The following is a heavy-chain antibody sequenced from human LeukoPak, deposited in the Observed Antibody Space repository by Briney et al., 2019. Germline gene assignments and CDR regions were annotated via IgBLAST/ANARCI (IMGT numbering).Heavy chain of an antibody. CDR1: GFTFVSYE. CDR3: ARDGPGYSLDY. J-gene: IGHJ4*02. Sequence: GGSLRLSCAASGFTFVSYEIHWVRQPPGKGLEWLSCISTSGSTIYYADYVKGRFTISRDNARNSVYLQMNSLRAEDTAVYYCARDGPGYSLDYWGQGTLVTVSS. D-gene: IGHD5-18*01. CDR2: ISTSGSTI. V-gene: IGHV3-48*03.